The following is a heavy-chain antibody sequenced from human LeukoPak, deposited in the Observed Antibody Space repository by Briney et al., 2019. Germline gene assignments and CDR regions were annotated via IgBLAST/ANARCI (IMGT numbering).Heavy chain of an antibody. V-gene: IGHV1-18*01. J-gene: IGHJ4*02. CDR2: ISAYNGNT. D-gene: IGHD5-18*01. Sequence: ASVKVSCKASGYTFTSYGISWVRQAPGQGLEWMGWISAYNGNTNYAQKLRGRVTMTTDTSTSTAYMELRSLRSDDTAVYYCAREIVDTAMVLFDYWGQGTLVTVSS. CDR1: GYTFTSYG. CDR3: AREIVDTAMVLFDY.